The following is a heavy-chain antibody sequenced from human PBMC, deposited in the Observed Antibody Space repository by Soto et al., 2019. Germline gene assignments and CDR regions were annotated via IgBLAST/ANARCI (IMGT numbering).Heavy chain of an antibody. Sequence: SEPLSLTCRVSGAYISDFSWSWIRQPAGTGLECIGRITINGNTQKNPSFKSRVTMSIDTSRNHFSLNLQSATAADTALYYCARETGENWTYEAHWGPGTLVTVSS. CDR2: ITINGNT. J-gene: IGHJ1*01. CDR3: ARETGENWTYEAH. V-gene: IGHV4-4*07. D-gene: IGHD1-7*01. CDR1: GAYISDFS.